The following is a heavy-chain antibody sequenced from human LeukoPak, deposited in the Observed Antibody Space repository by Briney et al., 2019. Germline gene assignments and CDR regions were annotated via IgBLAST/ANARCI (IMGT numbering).Heavy chain of an antibody. J-gene: IGHJ5*02. CDR3: ARDIPGGGYHDRYNWFDP. Sequence: PSQTLSLTCTVSGGSISSGSYYWSWIRQPAGKGLEWIGRIYTSGSTNYNPSLKSRVTISVDTSKNQFSLKLSSVTAADTAVYYCARDIPGGGYHDRYNWFDPWGQGTLVTVSS. D-gene: IGHD3-16*01. V-gene: IGHV4-61*02. CDR1: GGSISSGSYY. CDR2: IYTSGST.